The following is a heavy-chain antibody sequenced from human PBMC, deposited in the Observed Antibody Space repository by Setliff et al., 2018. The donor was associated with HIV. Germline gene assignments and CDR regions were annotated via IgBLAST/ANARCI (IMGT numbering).Heavy chain of an antibody. V-gene: IGHV1-18*01. J-gene: IGHJ4*02. D-gene: IGHD6-19*01. CDR2: ISAYDGNT. CDR3: ARDPSNTSGWLPYYDY. CDR1: GYTFTNYG. Sequence: ASVKVSCKTSGYTFTNYGISWVRQAPGQRLEWMGWISAYDGNTKYSQTFQGRVTMTTDTSTATAFMELRSLRSDDTAVYYCARDPSNTSGWLPYYDYWGQGTLVTVSS.